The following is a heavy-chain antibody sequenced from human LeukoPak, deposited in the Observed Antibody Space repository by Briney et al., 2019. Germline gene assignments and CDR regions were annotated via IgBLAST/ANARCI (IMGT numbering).Heavy chain of an antibody. CDR1: GGSISSYY. D-gene: IGHD6-13*01. CDR3: ARRRRIAGVGTDALDI. V-gene: IGHV4-4*07. J-gene: IGHJ3*02. CDR2: IYTSGST. Sequence: SETLSLTCTVSGGSISSYYWSWIRQPAGKGLEWIGRIYTSGSTNYNPSLKSRVTISVDTSKNQLSLKLTSVTAADTAMYYCARRRRIAGVGTDALDIWGQGTMVTVSS.